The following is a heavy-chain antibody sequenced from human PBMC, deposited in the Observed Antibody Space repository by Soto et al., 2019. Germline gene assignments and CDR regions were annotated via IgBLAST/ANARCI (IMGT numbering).Heavy chain of an antibody. J-gene: IGHJ5*02. D-gene: IGHD2-2*01. V-gene: IGHV4-4*02. CDR2: VSHDGKV. CDR3: AGDREFSRGYFDP. Sequence: QVILQESGGRLVEPSETLSLICVVSNGTIASAVWWSWIRQPPGKGLEWIGEVSHDGKVNYNPSLRSRLNISADKSRNQLSLTLTSVTAADTAIYYGAGDREFSRGYFDPWGQGTLVTVSS. CDR1: NGTIASAVW.